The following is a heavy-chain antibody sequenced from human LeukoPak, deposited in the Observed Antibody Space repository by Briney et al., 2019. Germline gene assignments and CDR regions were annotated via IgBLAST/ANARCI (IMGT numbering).Heavy chain of an antibody. D-gene: IGHD2-15*01. J-gene: IGHJ4*02. V-gene: IGHV3-21*01. CDR3: ARGGDPPDIDVLPTNLYYFDF. CDR1: GFTFSTYS. Sequence: PGGSLRLSCEASGFTFSTYSMIWVRQAPGEGLEWVASISSSGTYIYYGDSVNGRFSISRDNTKNLYLQMNSLTVEDTALYFCARGGDPPDIDVLPTNLYYFDFWGQGTLVTVSS. CDR2: ISSSGTYI.